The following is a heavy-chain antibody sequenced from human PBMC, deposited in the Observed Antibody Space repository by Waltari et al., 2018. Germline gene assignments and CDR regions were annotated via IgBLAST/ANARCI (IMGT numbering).Heavy chain of an antibody. D-gene: IGHD3-3*02. V-gene: IGHV4-59*01. CDR1: GGSISTYY. Sequence: QVQLQESGPGLVKPSETLSLTCTVSGGSISTYYWTGIRQPPGKGLEWIGYIYYSGSTNDNPTLKMLLTMSVDTSKNQSSLRLSSVTAADTAVYYCARGSFGVVIRSVYYYMDVWGKGTTVTVSS. CDR2: IYYSGST. CDR3: ARGSFGVVIRSVYYYMDV. J-gene: IGHJ6*03.